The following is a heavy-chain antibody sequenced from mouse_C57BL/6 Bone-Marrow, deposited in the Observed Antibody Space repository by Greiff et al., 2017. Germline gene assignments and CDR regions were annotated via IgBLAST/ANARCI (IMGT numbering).Heavy chain of an antibody. D-gene: IGHD1-1*01. V-gene: IGHV3-6*01. Sequence: EVQLQESGPGLVKPSQSLSLTCSVTGYSITSGYYWNWIRQFPGNKLEWMGYISYDGSNNYKPSLKNRISITRDTSKNQFFLKLNSVTTEDTATYYCARGGIDYYGSSFYFDYWGQGTTLTVSA. CDR1: GYSITSGYY. CDR3: ARGGIDYYGSSFYFDY. J-gene: IGHJ2*01. CDR2: ISYDGSN.